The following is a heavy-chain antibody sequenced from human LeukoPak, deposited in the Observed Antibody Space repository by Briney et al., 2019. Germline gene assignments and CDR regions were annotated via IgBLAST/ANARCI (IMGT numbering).Heavy chain of an antibody. CDR2: IYSGVPT. CDR1: GVSISGYY. CDR3: VQTTGWPGFDY. J-gene: IGHJ4*02. V-gene: IGHV4-4*09. Sequence: PSETLSLTCTTSGVSISGYYWSWVRQPPGKGLEWIGNIYSGVPTYFNPSLKSRVVISVGTSKNQFSLNLTSVTAADTAMYYCVQTTGWPGFDYWGQGILVTVSS. D-gene: IGHD1-1*01.